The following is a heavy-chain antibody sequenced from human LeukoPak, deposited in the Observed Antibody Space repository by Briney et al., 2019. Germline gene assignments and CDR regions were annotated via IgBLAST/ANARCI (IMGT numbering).Heavy chain of an antibody. V-gene: IGHV3-48*03. CDR3: ARVRSTFDT. CDR2: ISSSGSAI. CDR1: GFTFSSYE. Sequence: PGGSLRLSCAASGFTFSSYEMNWVRQAPGKGLEWVSYISSSGSAIYYADSVKGRFTISRDNAKNSLYLQMNSLRAEDTAVYYCARVRSTFDTWGQGTMVTVSS. J-gene: IGHJ3*02.